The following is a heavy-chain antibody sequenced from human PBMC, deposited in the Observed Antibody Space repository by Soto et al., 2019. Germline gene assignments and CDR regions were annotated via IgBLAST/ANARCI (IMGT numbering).Heavy chain of an antibody. CDR1: GGSFSGYY. CDR3: ARAGQVVVVPAAMRAFDI. D-gene: IGHD2-2*01. V-gene: IGHV4-34*01. J-gene: IGHJ3*02. CDR2: INHSGST. Sequence: SETLSLTCAVYGGSFSGYYWSWIRQPPGKGLEWIGEINHSGSTNYNPSLKSRVTISVDTSKNQFSLKLSSVTAADTAVYYCARAGQVVVVPAAMRAFDIWGQGTMVTVSS.